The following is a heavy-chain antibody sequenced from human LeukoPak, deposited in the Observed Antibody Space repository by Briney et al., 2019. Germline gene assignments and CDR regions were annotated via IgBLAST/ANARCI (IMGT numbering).Heavy chain of an antibody. D-gene: IGHD1-1*01. CDR2: IVPSGNT. CDR3: ARATKRQLLGAFDI. CDR1: GGSFSDYY. V-gene: IGHV4-34*12. Sequence: SETLSLTCAVYGGSFSDYYWSWIRQPPGKGLEWLGEIVPSGNTVHNPPLKSRVSLSVDTSKNQFSLKLSSVTAADTAVYYCARATKRQLLGAFDIWGQGTMVTVSS. J-gene: IGHJ3*02.